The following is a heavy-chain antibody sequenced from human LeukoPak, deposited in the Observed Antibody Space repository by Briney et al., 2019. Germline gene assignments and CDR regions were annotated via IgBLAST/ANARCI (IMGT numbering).Heavy chain of an antibody. CDR2: MNPNSGNT. CDR3: ARGVTSDY. Sequence: ASVKVSCKASGYTFTNNDINWVRQATGQGLEWLGWMNPNSGNTGYAQKFQGRVTVTRNTSISTAYLELSSLRSEDTAIYYCARGVTSDYWGQGTLVTVSS. J-gene: IGHJ4*02. V-gene: IGHV1-8*01. CDR1: GYTFTNND.